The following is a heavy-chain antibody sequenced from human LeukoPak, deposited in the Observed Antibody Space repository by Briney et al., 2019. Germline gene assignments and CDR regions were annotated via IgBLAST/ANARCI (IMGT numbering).Heavy chain of an antibody. CDR2: IHGGGST. CDR1: GFTVSSNY. Sequence: GGSLRLSCAASGFTVSSNYMNWVRQTPGKGLEWVSLIHGGGSTYYADSVKGRFTISRDNSKNTLYLQLNSLRAEDTAVYYCARDLASSSGWDFDYWGQGTLVTVSS. V-gene: IGHV3-53*01. J-gene: IGHJ4*02. D-gene: IGHD6-19*01. CDR3: ARDLASSSGWDFDY.